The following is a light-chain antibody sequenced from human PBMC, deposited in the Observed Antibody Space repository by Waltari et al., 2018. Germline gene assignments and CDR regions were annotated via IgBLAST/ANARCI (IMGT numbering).Light chain of an antibody. Sequence: EIILTQSPATLSVFPGEETSLSCRASQSVNTNLAWYQHKPGQAPRLLIYGASIRATGIPARFRGSGSGTEFTLTISSLQSEDLAVYYCQQYSNRPRTFGQGTKVEIK. CDR2: GAS. J-gene: IGKJ1*01. V-gene: IGKV3-15*01. CDR1: QSVNTN. CDR3: QQYSNRPRT.